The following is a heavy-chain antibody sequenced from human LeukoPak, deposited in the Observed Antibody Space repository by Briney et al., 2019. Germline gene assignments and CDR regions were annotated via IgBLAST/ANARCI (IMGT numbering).Heavy chain of an antibody. Sequence: GGSLILSCAASAFTFSSYSMNCVRHPTGEGLEWVSSIINSSSYIYYADSVNGRFTISRDNAKNSLNLQMNSLRAEDTAVYYCARAGCGGGSCYHDAFDIWGQGTMVTVSS. D-gene: IGHD2-15*01. J-gene: IGHJ3*02. CDR3: ARAGCGGGSCYHDAFDI. CDR1: AFTFSSYS. CDR2: IINSSSYI. V-gene: IGHV3-21*01.